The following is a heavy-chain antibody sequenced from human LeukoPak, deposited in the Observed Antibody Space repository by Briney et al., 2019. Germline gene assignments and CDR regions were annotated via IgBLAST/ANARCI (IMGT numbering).Heavy chain of an antibody. CDR1: GGPISKYY. CDR2: IFTSGSA. Sequence: SETLSLTCSVSGGPISKYYLSWIRQAAGKGLEWIGRIFTSGSATSSSSLKSRVTMSVDTSKNQFSLNLSSVTAADTALYYCVSGYGSGSYHLWGQGILVTASS. CDR3: VSGYGSGSYHL. J-gene: IGHJ5*02. D-gene: IGHD3-10*01. V-gene: IGHV4-4*07.